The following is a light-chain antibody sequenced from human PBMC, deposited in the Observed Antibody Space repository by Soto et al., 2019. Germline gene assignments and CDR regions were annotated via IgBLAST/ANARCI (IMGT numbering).Light chain of an antibody. CDR2: KAS. CDR1: QSISSW. Sequence: IQMTQSASTLSASVGDRVTITCRASQSISSWLAWYQQKPGKAPKLLIYKASSLESGVPSRFSGSGSGTEFTLTISSLQPDDFAPYYCQQYETFSGTFCPGTKVDIK. J-gene: IGKJ1*01. V-gene: IGKV1-5*03. CDR3: QQYETFSGT.